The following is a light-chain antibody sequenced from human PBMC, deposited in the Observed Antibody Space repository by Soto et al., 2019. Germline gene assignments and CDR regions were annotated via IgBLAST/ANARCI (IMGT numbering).Light chain of an antibody. CDR3: QQRSNSIT. CDR2: DAT. CDR1: QSISSY. V-gene: IGKV3-11*01. Sequence: EIVLTQSPATLSLSPGERATLSCRASQSISSYLAWYQQKPGQAPRLLIYDATNRATGIPARFSGSGSGTDFTLTISSLEPEDFAVYCCQQRSNSITFGPGTNVDIK. J-gene: IGKJ3*01.